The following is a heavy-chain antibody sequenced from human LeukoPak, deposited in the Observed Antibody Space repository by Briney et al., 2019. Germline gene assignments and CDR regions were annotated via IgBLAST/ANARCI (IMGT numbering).Heavy chain of an antibody. CDR3: AKLPVDTPMASGGSFLDS. Sequence: GGSLRLSCAASGFTFRDYAMFWVRQAPGKGLEWVSVVSASGRVTDYADSVKGRFTISRDNAKSTLYLQMNSLRGEDTAVYHCAKLPVDTPMASGGSFLDSWGQGTLVTVSS. CDR2: VSASGRVT. V-gene: IGHV3-23*01. CDR1: GFTFRDYA. J-gene: IGHJ4*02. D-gene: IGHD5-18*01.